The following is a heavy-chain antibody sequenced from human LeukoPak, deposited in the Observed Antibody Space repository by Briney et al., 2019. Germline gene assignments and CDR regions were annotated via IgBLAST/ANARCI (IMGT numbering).Heavy chain of an antibody. CDR1: AGSISSDY. V-gene: IGHV4-59*08. D-gene: IGHD3-10*01. J-gene: IGHJ4*02. CDR3: ARHQLRGFLDDN. CDR2: ISYSGAT. Sequence: SETLSLTCVVSAGSISSDYWSWIRQPPGKGLEWIGCISYSGATNYNPSLNSRVTISIDTSKTQFSLRLTSVTAADTAVYYCARHQLRGFLDDNWGQGALVTDSS.